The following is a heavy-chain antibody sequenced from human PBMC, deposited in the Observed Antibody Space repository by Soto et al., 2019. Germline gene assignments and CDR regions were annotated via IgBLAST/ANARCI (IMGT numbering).Heavy chain of an antibody. Sequence: PGGSLRLSCAGSGFTFRNHAMSWVRQAPGKGLEWVSTISDSGTNTHYSDSVKGRFIISRDNSKSTLDLQMNTLRAEDTAVYYCVSWLTGRFDYWGQGTVVTVSS. CDR1: GFTFRNHA. D-gene: IGHD3-9*01. CDR2: ISDSGTNT. V-gene: IGHV3-23*01. CDR3: VSWLTGRFDY. J-gene: IGHJ4*02.